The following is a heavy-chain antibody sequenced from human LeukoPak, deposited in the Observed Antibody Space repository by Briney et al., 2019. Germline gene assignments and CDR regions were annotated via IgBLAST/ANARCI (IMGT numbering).Heavy chain of an antibody. D-gene: IGHD3-3*01. CDR3: ARDRAHYDFWSGYYYSGNYYYMDV. Sequence: PSETLSLTCTVSGGSISSGGYYWSWIRQHPGKGLEWIGYIYYSGSTYYNPSLKSRVTISVDTSKNQFSLKLSSVTAADTAVYYCARDRAHYDFWSGYYYSGNYYYMDVWDKGTTVTVSS. V-gene: IGHV4-31*03. CDR1: GGSISSGGYY. CDR2: IYYSGST. J-gene: IGHJ6*03.